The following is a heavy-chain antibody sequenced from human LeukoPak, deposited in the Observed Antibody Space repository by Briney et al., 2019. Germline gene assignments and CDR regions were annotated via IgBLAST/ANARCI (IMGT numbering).Heavy chain of an antibody. CDR2: ISYDGSNK. J-gene: IGHJ3*02. V-gene: IGHV3-30*03. Sequence: GGSLRLSCAASGFTFSSYGMHWVRQAPGKGLEWVAVISYDGSNKYYADSVKGRFTISRDNAKNSLYLEMNSLRAEDTAVYYCARDGPYSDSWSGPFPFDMWGQGTMVTVSS. CDR3: ARDGPYSDSWSGPFPFDM. D-gene: IGHD3-3*01. CDR1: GFTFSSYG.